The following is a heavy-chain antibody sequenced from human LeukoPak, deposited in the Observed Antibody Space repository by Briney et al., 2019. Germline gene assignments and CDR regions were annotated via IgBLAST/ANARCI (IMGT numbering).Heavy chain of an antibody. Sequence: SETLSLTCTVSGASISSSSYSWDGIRQPPGKGLEWIGSLYYGGSAYYSPSLKSRVSISVDTSMNQLSLKLSSVTAADTAVYYCARDQSPYGDYDYWGQGKPVTVSS. CDR2: LYYGGSA. V-gene: IGHV4-39*07. CDR3: ARDQSPYGDYDY. J-gene: IGHJ4*02. CDR1: GASISSSSYS. D-gene: IGHD4-17*01.